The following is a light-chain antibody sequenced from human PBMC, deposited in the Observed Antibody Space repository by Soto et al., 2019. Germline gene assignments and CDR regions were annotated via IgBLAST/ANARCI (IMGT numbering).Light chain of an antibody. Sequence: DIQMTQSPSSLSASVGDRVTITCRASQGISNYLAWYQQKPGRVPTLLITAASTLRSGVPSRFSGSGSGTYFTLTITSLQPEDAATYYCQRYEHASTFGQGTKVEI. CDR1: QGISNY. CDR2: AAS. CDR3: QRYEHAST. V-gene: IGKV1-27*01. J-gene: IGKJ1*01.